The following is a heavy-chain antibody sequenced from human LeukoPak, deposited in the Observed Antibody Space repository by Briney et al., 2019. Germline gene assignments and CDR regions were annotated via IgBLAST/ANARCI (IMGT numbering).Heavy chain of an antibody. J-gene: IGHJ4*02. V-gene: IGHV7-4-1*02. CDR3: ARDLAVAGRMDFDY. Sequence: GASVKVSCKASGGTFSSYAISWVRQAPGQGLEWMGWINTNTGNPTYAQGFTGRFVFSLDTSVSTAYLQISSLKAEDTAVYYCARDLAVAGRMDFDYWGQGTLVTVSS. CDR2: INTNTGNP. CDR1: GGTFSSYA. D-gene: IGHD6-19*01.